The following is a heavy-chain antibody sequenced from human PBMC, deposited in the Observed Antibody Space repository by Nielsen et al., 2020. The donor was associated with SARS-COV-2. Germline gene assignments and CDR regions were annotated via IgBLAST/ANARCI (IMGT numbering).Heavy chain of an antibody. CDR2: ISYDGSNK. V-gene: IGHV3-30-3*01. CDR1: GFTFSSYA. CDR3: ARGWQQLPRDY. Sequence: GESLKISCAASGFTFSSYAMHWVRQAPGKGLEWVAVISYDGSNKYYADSVKGRFTISRDNSKNTLYLQMNSLRAEDTAVYYCARGWQQLPRDYWGQGTLVTVSS. J-gene: IGHJ4*02. D-gene: IGHD6-13*01.